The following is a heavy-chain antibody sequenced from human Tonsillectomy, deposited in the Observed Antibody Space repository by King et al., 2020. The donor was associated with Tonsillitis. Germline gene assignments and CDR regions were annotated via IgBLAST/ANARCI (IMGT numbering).Heavy chain of an antibody. D-gene: IGHD6-13*01. CDR1: GYTFTGYY. J-gene: IGHJ3*02. Sequence: QLVQSGAEVKKPGASVKVSCKASGYTFTGYYMHWVRQAPGQGLEWMGWINPNSGGTNYAQKFKGRVTMTRDTSISTAYMDLSRLRSDDTAVYYCAREPYSSSWDDAFDIWGQGTMVTVSS. CDR3: AREPYSSSWDDAFDI. V-gene: IGHV1-2*02. CDR2: INPNSGGT.